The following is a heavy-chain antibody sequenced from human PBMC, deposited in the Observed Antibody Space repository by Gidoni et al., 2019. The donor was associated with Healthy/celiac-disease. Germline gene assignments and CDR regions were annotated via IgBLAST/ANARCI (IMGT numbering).Heavy chain of an antibody. V-gene: IGHV3-33*08. J-gene: IGHJ3*02. CDR3: ARDLRGYSYGDAFDI. CDR1: GFTFSSYG. D-gene: IGHD5-18*01. Sequence: QVQLVESGGGVVQPGRSLRLSCAASGFTFSSYGMHWVRQAPGKGLEWVAVIWYDGSNKYYADSVKGRFTISRDNSKNTLYLQMNSLRAEDTAVYYCARDLRGYSYGDAFDIWGQGTMVTVSS. CDR2: IWYDGSNK.